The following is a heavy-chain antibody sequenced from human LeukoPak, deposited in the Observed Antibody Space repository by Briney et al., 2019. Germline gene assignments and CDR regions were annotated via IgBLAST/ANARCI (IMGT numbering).Heavy chain of an antibody. Sequence: PGGSLRLSCAASGFTFSSYEMNWVRQAPGKGLEWVSYISSSGGTIYYADSVKGRFTTSRDNAKNSLYLQMNSLRAEDTAVYYCARARVGYYGSGSYGYWGQGTLVTVSS. J-gene: IGHJ4*02. CDR2: ISSSGGTI. CDR3: ARARVGYYGSGSYGY. D-gene: IGHD3-10*01. CDR1: GFTFSSYE. V-gene: IGHV3-48*03.